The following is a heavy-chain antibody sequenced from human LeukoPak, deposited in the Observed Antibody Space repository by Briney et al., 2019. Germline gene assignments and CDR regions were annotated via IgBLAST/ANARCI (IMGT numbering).Heavy chain of an antibody. J-gene: IGHJ4*02. V-gene: IGHV4-39*01. CDR3: ARQRLLPHIVATQNYFDY. CDR1: GGSISSSSYY. Sequence: SETLSLTCTVSGGSISSSSYYWGWIRQPPGKGLEWIGSIYYSGSTYYNPSLKSRVTISVDTSKNQFSLKLSSVTAADTAVYYCARQRLLPHIVATQNYFDYWGQGTLVTVSS. D-gene: IGHD5-12*01. CDR2: IYYSGST.